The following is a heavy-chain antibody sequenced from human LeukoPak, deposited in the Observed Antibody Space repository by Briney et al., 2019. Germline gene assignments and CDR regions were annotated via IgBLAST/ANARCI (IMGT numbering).Heavy chain of an antibody. CDR2: ISYDGTNK. Sequence: GGSLRLSCAASGFSFAGYDMHWVRQAPGKGLEWVAVISYDGTNKYYADSVKGRFTISRDNSKNTLHLQMNSLRAEDTAVYYCAKDDRGNEAPFDYWGQGTLVTVSS. V-gene: IGHV3-30*18. CDR1: GFSFAGYD. CDR3: AKDDRGNEAPFDY. J-gene: IGHJ4*02.